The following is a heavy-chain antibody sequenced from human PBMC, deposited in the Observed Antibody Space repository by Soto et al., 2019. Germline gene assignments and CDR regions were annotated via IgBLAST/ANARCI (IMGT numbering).Heavy chain of an antibody. J-gene: IGHJ4*02. CDR2: IYHSGST. CDR1: GGSISSGGYS. CDR3: ARSIFGGVIVYYFDY. D-gene: IGHD3-16*02. Sequence: PSETLSLTCAVSGGSISSGGYSWSWIRQPPGKGLEWIGYIYHSGSTYYNPSLKSRVTISVDTSKNQFSLKLSSVTAADTAVYYCARSIFGGVIVYYFDYWGQGTLVTVSS. V-gene: IGHV4-30-2*05.